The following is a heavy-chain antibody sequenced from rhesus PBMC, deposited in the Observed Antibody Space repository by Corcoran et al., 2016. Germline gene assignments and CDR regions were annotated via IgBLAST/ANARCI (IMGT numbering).Heavy chain of an antibody. J-gene: IGHJ1*01. Sequence: QVQLQESGPGLVKPSETLSLTCAVSGGSISDSYYWSWIRQPPGKGLEWIGYIYGSGGSTYYNPTLKSRVTISTDTSQNQFSLKVSSVTAADTAVYYCASGHPGYSSGWYPEYFEFWGQGALVTVSS. CDR2: IYGSGGST. D-gene: IGHD6-31*01. CDR3: ASGHPGYSSGWYPEYFEF. V-gene: IGHV4-106*01. CDR1: GGSISDSYY.